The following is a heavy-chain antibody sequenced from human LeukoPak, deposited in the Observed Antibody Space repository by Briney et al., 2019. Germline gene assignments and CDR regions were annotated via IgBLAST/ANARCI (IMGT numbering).Heavy chain of an antibody. CDR3: ATSGYSYGYISYYYYGMDV. J-gene: IGHJ6*02. D-gene: IGHD5-18*01. V-gene: IGHV1-69*04. CDR1: GGTFSSYA. Sequence: GASVKVSCKASGGTFSSYAISWVRQAPGQGLEWMGRIIPILGIANYAQKFQGRVTITADKSTSTAYMELSSLRSEDTAVYYCATSGYSYGYISYYYYGMDVWGQGTTVTVSS. CDR2: IIPILGIA.